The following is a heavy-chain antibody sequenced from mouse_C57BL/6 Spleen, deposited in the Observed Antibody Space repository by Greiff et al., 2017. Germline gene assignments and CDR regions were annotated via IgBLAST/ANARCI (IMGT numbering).Heavy chain of an antibody. CDR2: IYPGSGNT. Sequence: QVQLQQSGAELVRPGASVKLSCKASGYTFTDYYINWVKQRPGQGLEWIARIYPGSGNTYYNEKFKGKATLTAEKSSSTAYMQLSSLTSEDSAVYFCARSGLGGYAMDYWGQGTSVTVSS. CDR1: GYTFTDYY. J-gene: IGHJ4*01. V-gene: IGHV1-76*01. D-gene: IGHD4-1*01. CDR3: ARSGLGGYAMDY.